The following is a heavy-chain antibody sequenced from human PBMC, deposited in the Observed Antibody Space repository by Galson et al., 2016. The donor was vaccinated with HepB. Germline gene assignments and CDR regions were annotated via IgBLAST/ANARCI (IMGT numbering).Heavy chain of an antibody. D-gene: IGHD2-15*01. CDR2: ISYDGSNK. Sequence: SLRLSCAASGFTFSSYAMHWVRQAPGKGLEWVAVISYDGSNKYHADSVKGRFTISRDKYKNTLYLQMNSLGAEDTAVYYCARDVCGSCYIPPLVGMDVWGQGTTVTVSS. J-gene: IGHJ6*02. V-gene: IGHV3-30*04. CDR3: ARDVCGSCYIPPLVGMDV. CDR1: GFTFSSYA.